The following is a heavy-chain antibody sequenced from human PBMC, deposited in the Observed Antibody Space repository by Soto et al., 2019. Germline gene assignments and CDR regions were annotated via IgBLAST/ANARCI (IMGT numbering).Heavy chain of an antibody. CDR3: ARVRSVVVAEGAFDI. CDR1: GYTFTSYD. J-gene: IGHJ3*02. D-gene: IGHD2-15*01. CDR2: INPSGGST. Sequence: GASVKVSCKASGYTFTSYDMHWVRQAPGQGLEWMGIINPSGGSTNYAQKFQGRVTMTRDTSTSTVYMELSSLRSEDTALYYCARVRSVVVAEGAFDIWGQGTMVTVSS. V-gene: IGHV1-46*03.